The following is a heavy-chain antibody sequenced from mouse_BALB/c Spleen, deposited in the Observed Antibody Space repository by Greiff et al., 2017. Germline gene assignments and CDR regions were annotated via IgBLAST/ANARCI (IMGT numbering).Heavy chain of an antibody. CDR2: INPGSGGT. CDR1: GYAFTNYL. CDR3: ARSADYGNRMDY. J-gene: IGHJ4*01. V-gene: IGHV1-54*01. D-gene: IGHD2-1*01. Sequence: VQVVESGAELVRPGTSVKVSCKASGYAFTNYLIEWVKQRPGQGLEWIGVINPGSGGTNYNEKFEGKATLTADKSSSTAYMQLSSLTSDDSAVYFCARSADYGNRMDYWGQGTSVTVSS.